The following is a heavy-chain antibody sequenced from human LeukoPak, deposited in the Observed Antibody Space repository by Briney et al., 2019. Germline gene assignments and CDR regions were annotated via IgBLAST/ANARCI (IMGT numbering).Heavy chain of an antibody. Sequence: SVKVSCKASGGTFSSYAISWVRQAPGQGLEWMGGIIPIFGTANYAQKFQGRVTITADESTSTAYMELSSLRSEDTAVYYCARGGEIFGVVIIAFDIWGQGTMVTVSS. CDR2: IIPIFGTA. CDR3: ARGGEIFGVVIIAFDI. J-gene: IGHJ3*02. V-gene: IGHV1-69*01. D-gene: IGHD3-3*01. CDR1: GGTFSSYA.